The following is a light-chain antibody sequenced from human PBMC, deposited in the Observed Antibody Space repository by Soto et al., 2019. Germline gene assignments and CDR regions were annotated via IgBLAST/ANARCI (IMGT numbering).Light chain of an antibody. J-gene: IGLJ2*01. CDR3: ETWDSNVV. V-gene: IGLV4-60*03. Sequence: QLVLTQSSSASASLGSSDKLTCTLSSGHSSYIIAWHQQQPGKAPRYLMKLEGSGSYNKGSGVPDRFSGSSSGADRYLTISNLQSEDEADYYCETWDSNVVFGGGTKLTVL. CDR1: SGHSSYI. CDR2: LEGSGSY.